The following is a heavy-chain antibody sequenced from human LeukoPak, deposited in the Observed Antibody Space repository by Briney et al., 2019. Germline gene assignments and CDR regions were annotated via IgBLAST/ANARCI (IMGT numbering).Heavy chain of an antibody. CDR1: EYTFTVYY. CDR2: INPNSGDT. J-gene: IGHJ6*02. Sequence: GASVKVSCKASEYTFTVYYTHWVRQAPGQGLEWMGWINPNSGDTNYAQNFQGRVTMTRDTSISTAYMELTRLRSEDTAVYYCASYSSSWYGYYYYYGMDVWGQGTTVTVSS. D-gene: IGHD6-13*01. V-gene: IGHV1-2*02. CDR3: ASYSSSWYGYYYYYGMDV.